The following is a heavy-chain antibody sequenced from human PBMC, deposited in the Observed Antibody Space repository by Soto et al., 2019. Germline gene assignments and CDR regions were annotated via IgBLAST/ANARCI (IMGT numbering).Heavy chain of an antibody. CDR1: GFTFEDFA. CDR2: ISWNSGSI. J-gene: IGHJ3*02. D-gene: IGHD3-22*01. CDR3: AKTAPPYDSQGYYPFDI. Sequence: EVKLVESGGDLVQPGRSLRLSCAASGFTFEDFAMHWVRQAPGKGLEWVSGISWNSGSIGYADPVKGRFTISRDNAKNSLYWEMNSLKTEDSALYYCAKTAPPYDSQGYYPFDIWGQGTLVSVSS. V-gene: IGHV3-9*01.